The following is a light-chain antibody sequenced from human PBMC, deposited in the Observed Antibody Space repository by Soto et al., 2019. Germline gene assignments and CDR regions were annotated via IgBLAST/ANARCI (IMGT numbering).Light chain of an antibody. Sequence: QSVLTQPASVSGSPGQSITISCTGTSGAIGSYNRVSWYQQHPGKAPKLIIYEVTDRPSGVSNRFSGSKSGNTASLTISGLQAEDEAEYYCSSYTNINTRACVFGTGTKVTVL. CDR2: EVT. CDR3: SSYTNINTRACV. J-gene: IGLJ1*01. V-gene: IGLV2-14*01. CDR1: SGAIGSYNR.